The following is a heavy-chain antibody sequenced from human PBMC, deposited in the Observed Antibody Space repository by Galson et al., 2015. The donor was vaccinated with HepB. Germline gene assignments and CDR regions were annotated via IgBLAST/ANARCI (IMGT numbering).Heavy chain of an antibody. V-gene: IGHV4-34*01. J-gene: IGHJ6*02. CDR3: ARGNHCSSSSCHSYFEYGLDV. CDR1: GGSFSGYY. Sequence: LSLTCTVYGGSFSGYYWNWIRQPPGKGLEWIGEIHHSGRSSHNPSLKSRVTISVDTSKKQFSLKVSSMTAADTATYYCARGNHCSSSSCHSYFEYGLDVWGLGTTVTVSS. CDR2: IHHSGRS. D-gene: IGHD2-15*01.